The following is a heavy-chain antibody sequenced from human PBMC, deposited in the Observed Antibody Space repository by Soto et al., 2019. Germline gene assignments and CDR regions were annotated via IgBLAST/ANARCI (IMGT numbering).Heavy chain of an antibody. Sequence: PGGSRRLSCAASGFTFSYYYMSWIRQAPGKGLEWVSYISSSGSTIYYADSVKGRFTISRDNAKNSLYLQMNSLRAEDTAVYYCARAPWVYDSSGYYSDYWGQGTLVTVSS. CDR3: ARAPWVYDSSGYYSDY. CDR2: ISSSGSTI. D-gene: IGHD3-22*01. J-gene: IGHJ4*02. V-gene: IGHV3-11*01. CDR1: GFTFSYYY.